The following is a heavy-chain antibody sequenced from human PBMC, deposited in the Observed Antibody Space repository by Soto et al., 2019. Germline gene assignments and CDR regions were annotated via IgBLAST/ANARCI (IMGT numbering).Heavy chain of an antibody. CDR1: GFTFSSYA. CDR2: ISGPGATI. V-gene: IGHV3-23*01. CDR3: AKMLTMVRGVTGLRDFDF. J-gene: IGHJ4*02. D-gene: IGHD3-10*01. Sequence: EVQLLEAGGNLIQPGGSLRLSCAASGFTFSSYAMSWVRQAPGQGLEWLSAISGPGATIYYADSVKGRFTISRDNSKNTLYLQMNSLTAEDKAVYYCAKMLTMVRGVTGLRDFDFWGQGTIVTVSS.